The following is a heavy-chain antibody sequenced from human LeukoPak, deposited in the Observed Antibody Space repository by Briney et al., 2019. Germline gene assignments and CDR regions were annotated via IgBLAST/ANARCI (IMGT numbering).Heavy chain of an antibody. J-gene: IGHJ4*02. Sequence: ASVKVSCKASGYTFTNFGISWVRQAPGQGLEWMGWISPYNGNTNYAQKVQGRVTMTTDTSTSTVYMELRSLRSDGTAVYYCARLGGWAYRDYLQEAFDYWGQGTLVTVSS. V-gene: IGHV1-18*01. D-gene: IGHD4-17*01. CDR3: ARLGGWAYRDYLQEAFDY. CDR1: GYTFTNFG. CDR2: ISPYNGNT.